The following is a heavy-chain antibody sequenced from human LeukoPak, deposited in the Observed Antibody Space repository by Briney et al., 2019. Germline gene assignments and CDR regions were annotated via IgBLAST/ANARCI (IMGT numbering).Heavy chain of an antibody. CDR2: IYFIGGT. CDR1: RDSISPYF. V-gene: IGHV4-59*01. CDR3: SRVVPDGYSDF. J-gene: IGHJ4*02. Sequence: PETLSHTRILSRDSISPYFWSWIRQPPGKGLEWIGYIYFIGGTKYNTPLKRRVTLSVDTTNNKFSLILNSVTAADTAVSYCSRVVPDGYSDFWGQGTMVTVCS. D-gene: IGHD4-4*01.